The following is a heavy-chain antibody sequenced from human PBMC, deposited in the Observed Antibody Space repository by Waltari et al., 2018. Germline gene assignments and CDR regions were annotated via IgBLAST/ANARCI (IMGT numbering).Heavy chain of an antibody. CDR3: ARRGSRAAARLFDY. V-gene: IGHV4-39*01. J-gene: IGHJ4*02. D-gene: IGHD6-6*01. CDR2: SHYSGST. Sequence: HLQLQESGPRLVKPSETLSLTCTVAGGSISSTSYDWGWIPQPPGKGLGWIGTSHYSGSTYYNPSRTSRVTISIDTSKDQFSLELNSVPAADTAVYYCARRGSRAAARLFDYWGQGILVTVSS. CDR1: GGSISSTSYD.